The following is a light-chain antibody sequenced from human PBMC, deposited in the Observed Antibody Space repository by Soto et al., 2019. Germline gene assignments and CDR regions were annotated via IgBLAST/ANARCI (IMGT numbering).Light chain of an antibody. J-gene: IGKJ1*01. Sequence: DVQMTQSPSTLSASVGDRVTITCRASQNIGTWLAWYQQKPGGAPRLLIYDVSNLESGVPSRFSGSGSGPEFTLTLTSLQPEDFGIYYCQQYDSSRTFGQGTKVDLK. CDR2: DVS. V-gene: IGKV1-5*01. CDR3: QQYDSSRT. CDR1: QNIGTW.